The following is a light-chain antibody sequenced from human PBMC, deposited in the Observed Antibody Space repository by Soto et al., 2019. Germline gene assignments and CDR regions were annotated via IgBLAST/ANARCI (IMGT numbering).Light chain of an antibody. V-gene: IGLV2-23*01. CDR3: CSYAGSSSATWV. CDR2: EGN. J-gene: IGLJ3*02. CDR1: SSDVGTYDL. Sequence: QPALTQPASVSGSPGQSITISCTGTSSDVGTYDLVSWYQQHPGKAPKLMIYEGNKRPSGVSNRFSGSKSGNTVSLTISGLQAEDEADYYCCSYAGSSSATWVFGGGTKVTVL.